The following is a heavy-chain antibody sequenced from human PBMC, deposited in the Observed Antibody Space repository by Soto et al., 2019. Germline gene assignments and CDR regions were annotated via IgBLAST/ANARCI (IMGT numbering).Heavy chain of an antibody. J-gene: IGHJ3*02. CDR2: ISAYNGNT. D-gene: IGHD3-22*01. Sequence: ASVKVSCKASGYTFTSYGISWVRQAPGQGHEWMGWISAYNGNTNYAQKLQGRVTMTTDTSTSTAYMELRSLRSDDTAVYYCARSSGRVLYYDSSGYGLAFDIRGQGTMVTVSS. V-gene: IGHV1-18*01. CDR1: GYTFTSYG. CDR3: ARSSGRVLYYDSSGYGLAFDI.